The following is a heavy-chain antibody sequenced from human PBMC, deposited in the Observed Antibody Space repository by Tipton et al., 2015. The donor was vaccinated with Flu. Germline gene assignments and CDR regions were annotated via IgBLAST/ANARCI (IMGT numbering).Heavy chain of an antibody. V-gene: IGHV3-21*01. CDR1: GFTFSSYS. Sequence: SLRLSCAASGFTFSSYSMNWVRQAPGKGLEWVSSISSSSSYIYYADSVKGRFTIPRDNAKNSLYLQMNSLRAEDTAVYYCARITYYYDSSSDFDYWGQGTLVTVSS. CDR3: ARITYYYDSSSDFDY. J-gene: IGHJ4*02. CDR2: ISSSSSYI. D-gene: IGHD3-22*01.